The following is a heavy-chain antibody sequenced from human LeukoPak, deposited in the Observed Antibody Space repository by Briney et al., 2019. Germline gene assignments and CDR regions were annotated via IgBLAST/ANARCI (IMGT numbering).Heavy chain of an antibody. J-gene: IGHJ4*02. CDR2: ISGSGGST. Sequence: PGGSLRLSCAASGFTFSSYAMSWVRQAPGKGLEWVSAISGSGGSTYYADSVKGRFTTSRDNSKNTLYLQMNSLRAEDTAVYYCARDRNYDFCADWGQGTLVTVSS. CDR1: GFTFSSYA. V-gene: IGHV3-23*01. CDR3: ARDRNYDFCAD. D-gene: IGHD3-3*01.